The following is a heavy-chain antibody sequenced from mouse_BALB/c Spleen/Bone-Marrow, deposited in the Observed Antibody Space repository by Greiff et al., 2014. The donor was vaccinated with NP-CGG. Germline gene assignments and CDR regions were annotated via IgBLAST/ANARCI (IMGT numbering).Heavy chain of an antibody. CDR2: INPSNGRT. CDR1: GYTFTSYW. D-gene: IGHD1-1*01. J-gene: IGHJ2*01. Sequence: QVQLQQSGAELVKPGASVKLSCKASGYTFTSYWMHWVKRRPGQGLEWIGEINPSNGRTKYNEKFKSKATLTVDKSSSTAYVQLSSLTSEDSAVYYCARRTTTVVATDYWGQGTTLTVSS. CDR3: ARRTTTVVATDY. V-gene: IGHV1S81*02.